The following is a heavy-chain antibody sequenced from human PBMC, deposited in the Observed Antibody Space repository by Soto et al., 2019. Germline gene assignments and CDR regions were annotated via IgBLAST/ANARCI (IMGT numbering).Heavy chain of an antibody. CDR1: GGSISSSSYY. Sequence: ETLSLTCTVSGGSISSSSYYWGWIRQPPGKGLEWIGSIYYSGNTNCNPSLKSRVTISVDKSKNQFSLKVSSVTAADTAVYYCASRRIRSSSGGMDVWGQGTTVTVYS. CDR3: ASRRIRSSSGGMDV. CDR2: IYYSGNT. J-gene: IGHJ6*02. V-gene: IGHV4-39*07. D-gene: IGHD6-6*01.